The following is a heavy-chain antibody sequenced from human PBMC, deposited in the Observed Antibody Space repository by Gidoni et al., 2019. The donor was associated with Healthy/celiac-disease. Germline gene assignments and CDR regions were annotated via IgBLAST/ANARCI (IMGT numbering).Heavy chain of an antibody. D-gene: IGHD3-10*01. CDR1: GGSISSYY. Sequence: QVQLQESGPGLVKPSETLSLTCTVSGGSISSYYWSWIRQPAGKGLEWIGRIYTSGSTNYNPSLKSRVTMSVDTSKNQFSLKLSSVTAADTAVYYCARDSDGLLWFGTPPYGMDVWGQGTTVTVSS. V-gene: IGHV4-4*07. CDR2: IYTSGST. CDR3: ARDSDGLLWFGTPPYGMDV. J-gene: IGHJ6*02.